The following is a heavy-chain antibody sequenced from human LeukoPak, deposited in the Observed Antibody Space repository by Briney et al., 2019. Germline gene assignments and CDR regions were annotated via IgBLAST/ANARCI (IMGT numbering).Heavy chain of an antibody. D-gene: IGHD5-18*01. J-gene: IGHJ4*02. CDR2: ISSSGSTI. CDR3: ARDANTTMAKFDY. Sequence: PGGSLRLSCAASGFTFSSYEMNWVRQAPGKGLEWVSYISSSGSTIYYADSVKGRFTISRDNAKNSLYLQMNSLRAEHTAVYYCARDANTTMAKFDYWGQRTLVTVSS. CDR1: GFTFSSYE. V-gene: IGHV3-48*03.